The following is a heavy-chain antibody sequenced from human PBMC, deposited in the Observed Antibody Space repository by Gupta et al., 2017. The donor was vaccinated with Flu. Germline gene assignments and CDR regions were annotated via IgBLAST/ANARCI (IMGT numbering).Heavy chain of an antibody. Sequence: SGGSISGYYWSWIRQPPGKGLEWIGYVFYNGNTNYKSSLRSRVTISVDTSKNQFSLKLRSVTAADTAVYYCARSGAVTTYYYSMDVWGTGTTVTVSS. CDR2: VFYNGNT. D-gene: IGHD4-17*01. CDR3: ARSGAVTTYYYSMDV. V-gene: IGHV4-59*08. J-gene: IGHJ6*03. CDR1: GGSISGYY.